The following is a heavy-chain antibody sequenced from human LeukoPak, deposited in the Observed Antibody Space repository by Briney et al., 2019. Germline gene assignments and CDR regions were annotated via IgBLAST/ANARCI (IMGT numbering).Heavy chain of an antibody. D-gene: IGHD1-26*01. CDR3: ARGLGGSGSYSLTFDS. CDR2: ISAYNGNT. Sequence: GASVKVSCKASGYTFTSYYINWVRLAPGQGLEWMGWISAYNGNTKYAQKLQGRATMTTDTSTSTAYMDLRSLRSDDTAVYYCARGLGGSGSYSLTFDSWGQGTLVTVSS. J-gene: IGHJ4*02. CDR1: GYTFTSYY. V-gene: IGHV1-18*01.